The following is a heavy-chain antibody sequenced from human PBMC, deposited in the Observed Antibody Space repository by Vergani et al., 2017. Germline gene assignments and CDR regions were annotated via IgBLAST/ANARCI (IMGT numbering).Heavy chain of an antibody. J-gene: IGHJ6*03. CDR1: GGTFSSYA. V-gene: IGHV1-69*01. D-gene: IGHD4-17*01. CDR2: IIPIFGTA. Sequence: QVQLVQSGAEVKKPGSSVKVSCKASGGTFSSYAISWVRQAPGQGLEWMGGIIPIFGTANYAQKFQGRVTITADESTSTAYMELSSLRSEDTAVYYCARGRVGSVTMYYYYYMDVWGKGTTVTVSS. CDR3: ARGRVGSVTMYYYYYMDV.